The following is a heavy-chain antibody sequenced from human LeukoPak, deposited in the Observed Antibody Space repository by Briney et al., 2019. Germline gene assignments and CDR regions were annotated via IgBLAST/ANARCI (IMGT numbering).Heavy chain of an antibody. CDR3: SRDGKEGDSSAFDI. Sequence: PGGSLRLSCAASGFTFSDYILDWVRQAPGKGLEWVGRIRRKGQSYTTEYAASVKGRFTISRDDSKNSLYLHMNSLRTEDTAVYLCSRDGKEGDSSAFDIWGQGTMVTVSS. J-gene: IGHJ3*02. V-gene: IGHV3-72*01. D-gene: IGHD3-22*01. CDR1: GFTFSDYI. CDR2: IRRKGQSYTT.